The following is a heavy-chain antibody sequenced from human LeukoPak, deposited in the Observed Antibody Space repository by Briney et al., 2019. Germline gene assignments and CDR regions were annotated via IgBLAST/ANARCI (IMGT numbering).Heavy chain of an antibody. CDR3: ARGRYTFDY. J-gene: IGHJ4*02. Sequence: SETLSLTCIVSGGSIGTSNYYWGWIRQPPGKGLEWIGTIYYSGSTFYNPSLKGRVSISLDTSKNQFSLKLSSVTAADTAVYYCARGRYTFDYWGQGTLVTVSS. CDR2: IYYSGST. CDR1: GGSIGTSNYY. V-gene: IGHV4-39*01. D-gene: IGHD1-1*01.